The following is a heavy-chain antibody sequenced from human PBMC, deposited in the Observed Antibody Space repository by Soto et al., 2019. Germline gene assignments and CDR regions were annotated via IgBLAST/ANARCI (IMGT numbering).Heavy chain of an antibody. CDR3: ATKSYSRRTDFDY. V-gene: IGHV3-23*01. D-gene: IGHD1-26*01. CDR2: IGGSGDDT. J-gene: IGHJ4*02. Sequence: GGSLRLSCAASGFTFSSCAMSWVRQAPGKGLEWVSGIGGSGDDTEYTDSVKGRFTISRDNSRNTLYRQMSTLRAEDTSLYYCATKSYSRRTDFDYWGQGSLVTVSS. CDR1: GFTFSSCA.